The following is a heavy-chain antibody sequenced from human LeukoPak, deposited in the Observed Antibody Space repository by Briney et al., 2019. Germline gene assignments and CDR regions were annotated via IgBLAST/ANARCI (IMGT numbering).Heavy chain of an antibody. Sequence: SETLSLTCTVSGGSISSSSYYWSWIRQPPGKGLEWIGYIYYSGSTYYNPSLKSRVTISVDTSKNQFSLKLSSVTAADTAVYYCAREPAGYCSCTSCQNWFDPWGQGTLVTVSS. D-gene: IGHD2-2*01. CDR1: GGSISSSSYY. CDR3: AREPAGYCSCTSCQNWFDP. CDR2: IYYSGST. J-gene: IGHJ5*02. V-gene: IGHV4-30-4*08.